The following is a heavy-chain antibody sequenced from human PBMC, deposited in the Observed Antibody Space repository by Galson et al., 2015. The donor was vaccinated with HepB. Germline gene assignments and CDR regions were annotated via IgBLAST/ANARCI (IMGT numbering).Heavy chain of an antibody. CDR3: AREREYYFDY. V-gene: IGHV3-30*04. CDR2: ISYDGGDK. J-gene: IGHJ4*02. CDR1: GFMFRSYA. Sequence: SLRLSCAASGFMFRSYAMHWVRQAPGRGLEWVSVISYDGGDKYYADSVKGRFTISRDNSKNTLYLDMNSLRVEDTALYYCAREREYYFDYWGQGILVTVSS.